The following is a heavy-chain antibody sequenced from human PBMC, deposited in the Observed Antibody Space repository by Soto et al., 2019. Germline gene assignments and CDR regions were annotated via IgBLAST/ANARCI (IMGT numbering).Heavy chain of an antibody. V-gene: IGHV3-13*01. J-gene: IGHJ5*02. CDR1: GFTFSAYD. Sequence: EVQLVESGGGLVQPGGSLRLSCAASGFTFSAYDMHWVRQATGKGLEWVAAIGTQHDTYYPDSVEGRFTISRENAKNSLYLQMNSLRAGDTAVYYCARQASYWHGGGGWFDPWGQGTLVTVSS. D-gene: IGHD2-8*02. CDR3: ARQASYWHGGGGWFDP. CDR2: IGTQHDT.